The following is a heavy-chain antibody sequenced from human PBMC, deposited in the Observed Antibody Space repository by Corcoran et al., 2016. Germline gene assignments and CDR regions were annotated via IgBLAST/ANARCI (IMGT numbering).Heavy chain of an antibody. CDR2: IYSAGTP. D-gene: IGHD5-18*01. V-gene: IGHV3-53*01. CDR1: GFTVSTNY. Sequence: EVQLVESGGGLIQPGGSLRLSCAASGFTVSTNYMNWVRQAPGRGLEWVSIIYSAGTPYYADSVKGRFTISRDNSKNTVYLQMHSLRAEDTAIYYCARGSEGYDYAVPYWHFVLWGRGTLVTVSS. J-gene: IGHJ2*01. CDR3: ARGSEGYDYAVPYWHFVL.